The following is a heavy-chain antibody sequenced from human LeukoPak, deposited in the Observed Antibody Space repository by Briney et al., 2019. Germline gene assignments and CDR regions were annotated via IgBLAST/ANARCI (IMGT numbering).Heavy chain of an antibody. CDR1: GFTFSSYW. CDR3: ARRPLWFGELFDY. CDR2: IDQDGSEK. D-gene: IGHD3-10*01. Sequence: GGSLRLSCAASGFTFSSYWMSWVRQVPGKGLEWVANIDQDGSEKYYVDSVKGRFTISRDNAKNSLYLQMNSLRAEDTAVYYCARRPLWFGELFDYWGQGTLVTVSS. J-gene: IGHJ4*02. V-gene: IGHV3-7*03.